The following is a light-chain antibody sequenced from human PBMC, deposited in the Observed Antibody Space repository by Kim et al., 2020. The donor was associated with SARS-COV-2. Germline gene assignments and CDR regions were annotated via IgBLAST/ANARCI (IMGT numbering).Light chain of an antibody. CDR1: SLRKYY. CDR3: NSRGNSADRLGV. J-gene: IGLJ3*02. Sequence: GQTVRIRCQGDSLRKYYGAWYQQKPRQAAVLLIYNKNNRPSGIPDRFSVSTSGNTASLTITGAQAEDEADYYCNSRGNSADRLGVFGGGTQLTVL. CDR2: NKN. V-gene: IGLV3-19*01.